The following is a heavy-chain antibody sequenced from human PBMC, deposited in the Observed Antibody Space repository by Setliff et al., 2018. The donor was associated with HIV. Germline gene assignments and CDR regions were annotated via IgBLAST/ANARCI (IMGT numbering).Heavy chain of an antibody. CDR3: ARESDRQWLVPGAFDI. V-gene: IGHV4-4*08. D-gene: IGHD6-19*01. J-gene: IGHJ3*02. CDR1: GGSFTDHY. CDR2: IYTSGST. Sequence: SETLSLTCAVYGGSFTDHYWNWIRQAPGKGLEWIGRIYTSGSTNYNPSLKSRVTISVDTSKNQFSLNLSSVTAADTAVYYCARESDRQWLVPGAFDIWGQGTMVT.